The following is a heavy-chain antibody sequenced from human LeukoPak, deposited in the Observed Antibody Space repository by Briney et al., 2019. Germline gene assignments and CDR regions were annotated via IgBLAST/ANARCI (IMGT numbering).Heavy chain of an antibody. J-gene: IGHJ6*03. V-gene: IGHV1-69*13. Sequence: SVKVSCKTSGGTFSSYGFSWVRQAPGQGLEWMGRIVPIFGTTTYAQKFQGRVTITADESTSTVYIEVSSLTSEDTAVYYCARARFLVMSANRPHYYYIDVWGTGTTVTVSS. CDR1: GGTFSSYG. CDR2: IVPIFGTT. D-gene: IGHD4-23*01. CDR3: ARARFLVMSANRPHYYYIDV.